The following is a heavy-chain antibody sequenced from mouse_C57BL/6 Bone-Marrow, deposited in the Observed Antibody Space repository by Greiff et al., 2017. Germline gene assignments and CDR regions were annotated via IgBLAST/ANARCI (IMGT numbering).Heavy chain of an antibody. CDR3: AREPYYYGSPWFAY. J-gene: IGHJ3*01. V-gene: IGHV1-81*01. D-gene: IGHD1-1*01. CDR1: GYTFTSYG. CDR2: IYPRSGNT. Sequence: VQLQESGAELARPGASVKLSCKASGYTFTSYGISWVKQRTGQGLEWIGEIYPRSGNTYYNEKFKGKATLTADKSSSTAYMELRSLTSEDSAVYFCAREPYYYGSPWFAYWGQGTLVTVSA.